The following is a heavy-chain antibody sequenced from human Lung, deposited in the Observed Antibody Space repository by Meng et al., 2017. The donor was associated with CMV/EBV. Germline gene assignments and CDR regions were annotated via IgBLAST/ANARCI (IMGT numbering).Heavy chain of an antibody. V-gene: IGHV4-4*02. J-gene: IGHJ1*01. CDR1: GDSITNHNW. CDR2: IPHRGSS. D-gene: IGHD3-10*01. CDR3: LRRSGGSV. Sequence: QVHWRRSALAPVQPSETLSLTCAVSGDSITNHNWWAWVRQPPGKGLEWIGEIPHRGSSAYNPSLKSRVSMSIDKSKNQFSLKLTSVTAADTAVYHCLRRSGGSVWGQGTLVTVSS.